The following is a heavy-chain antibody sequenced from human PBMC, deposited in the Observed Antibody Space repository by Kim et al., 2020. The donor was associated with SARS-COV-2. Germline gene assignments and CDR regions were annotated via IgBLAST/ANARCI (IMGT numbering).Heavy chain of an antibody. J-gene: IGHJ6*02. Sequence: SVKSRITINPDTSKNQFSLQLNSVTPEDTAVYYCARDCSSTSCYFYGMDVWGQGTTVTVSS. D-gene: IGHD2-2*01. V-gene: IGHV6-1*01. CDR3: ARDCSSTSCYFYGMDV.